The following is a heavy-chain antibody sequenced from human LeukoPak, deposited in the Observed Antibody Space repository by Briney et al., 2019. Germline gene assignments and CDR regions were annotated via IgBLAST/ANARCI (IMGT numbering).Heavy chain of an antibody. CDR1: GGSFSDYY. Sequence: SETLSLTCAVYGGSFSDYYWSWIRQPPGKGLEWIGEINHSGSTNYNPSLKSRVTISVDTSKNQFSLKLSSVTAADTAVYYCARGPLAPDYWGQGTLVTVSS. V-gene: IGHV4-34*01. CDR3: ARGPLAPDY. CDR2: INHSGST. J-gene: IGHJ4*02.